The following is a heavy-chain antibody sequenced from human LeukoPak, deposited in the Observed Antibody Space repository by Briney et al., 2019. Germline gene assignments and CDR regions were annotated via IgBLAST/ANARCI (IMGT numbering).Heavy chain of an antibody. Sequence: GGSLRLSCAASGFTFSSYGMHRVRQAPGKGLEWVAFIRYDGSNKYYADSVKGRFTISRDNSKNTLYLQMNSLRAEDTAVYYCANTRYYGSGSFLGYWGQGTLVTVSS. CDR3: ANTRYYGSGSFLGY. V-gene: IGHV3-30*02. CDR1: GFTFSSYG. CDR2: IRYDGSNK. D-gene: IGHD3-10*01. J-gene: IGHJ4*02.